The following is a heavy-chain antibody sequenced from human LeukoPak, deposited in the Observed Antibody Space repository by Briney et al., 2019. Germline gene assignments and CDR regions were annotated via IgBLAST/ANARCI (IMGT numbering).Heavy chain of an antibody. J-gene: IGHJ4*02. Sequence: SETLSLTCAVYGGSFSGYYWSWIRQPPGKGLEWIGEINHSGSTNYNPSLKGRVTISVDTSKNQFSLKLSSVTAADTAVYFCARGPPTDYYDSSGFYYVFDYWGQGTLVTVSS. CDR1: GGSFSGYY. CDR3: ARGPPTDYYDSSGFYYVFDY. V-gene: IGHV4-34*01. CDR2: INHSGST. D-gene: IGHD3-22*01.